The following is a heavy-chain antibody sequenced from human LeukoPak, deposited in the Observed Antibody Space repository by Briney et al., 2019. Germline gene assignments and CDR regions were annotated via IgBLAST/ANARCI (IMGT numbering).Heavy chain of an antibody. D-gene: IGHD4-23*01. Sequence: GGSLRLSCAASGLTFSSYWMHWVRQAPGKGLVWVSRINSDGSSTSYADSVKGRFTISRDNAKNTLYLQMNSLRAEDTAVYYCARVQALRWPLEGWGQGTLVTVSS. CDR3: ARVQALRWPLEG. J-gene: IGHJ4*02. V-gene: IGHV3-74*01. CDR1: GLTFSSYW. CDR2: INSDGSST.